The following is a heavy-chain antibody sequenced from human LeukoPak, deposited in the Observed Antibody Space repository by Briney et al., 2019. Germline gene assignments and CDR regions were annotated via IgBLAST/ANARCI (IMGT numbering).Heavy chain of an antibody. Sequence: PGGSLRLSCAASGFTFSSYAMSWVRQAPGKGLEWVSAISGSGGSTYYADSVKGRFTISRDNSKNTLYLQMNSLRAGDTAVYYCAKGSSWLVLQGDYWGQGTLVTVSS. V-gene: IGHV3-23*01. D-gene: IGHD6-19*01. CDR3: AKGSSWLVLQGDY. CDR2: ISGSGGST. J-gene: IGHJ4*02. CDR1: GFTFSSYA.